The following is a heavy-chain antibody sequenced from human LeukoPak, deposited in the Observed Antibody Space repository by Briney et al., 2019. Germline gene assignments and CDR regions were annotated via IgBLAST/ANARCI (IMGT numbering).Heavy chain of an antibody. Sequence: SETLSLTCTVSGGSVSSGSYYWSWIRQPPGRGLEWIAYIHYSGSAAYNPSLKSRVTISRDMSTNQFSLKLTSVTAADTAVYFCARDMGAPDYGSYSVDYWGQGTLVAVSS. J-gene: IGHJ4*02. D-gene: IGHD4-23*01. CDR2: IHYSGSA. CDR3: ARDMGAPDYGSYSVDY. CDR1: GGSVSSGSYY. V-gene: IGHV4-61*01.